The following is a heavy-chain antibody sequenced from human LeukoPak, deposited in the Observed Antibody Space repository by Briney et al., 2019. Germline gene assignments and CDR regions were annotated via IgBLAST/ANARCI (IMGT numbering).Heavy chain of an antibody. J-gene: IGHJ5*02. V-gene: IGHV1-8*01. CDR2: MNSNSGNT. CDR3: AKGRLVRMLRGSGRSWFDP. CDR1: GYTLTSYD. Sequence: ASVKVCCTASGYTLTSYDINWVRQATGQGLEWRGWMNSNSGNTGYAQKLQGRVTMTRNTSISTAYMEPSSLRSEDTAVYSCAKGRLVRMLRGSGRSWFDPWGQGTLVTVSS. D-gene: IGHD3-10*01.